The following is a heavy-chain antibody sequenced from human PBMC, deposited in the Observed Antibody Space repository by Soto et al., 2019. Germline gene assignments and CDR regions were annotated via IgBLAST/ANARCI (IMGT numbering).Heavy chain of an antibody. D-gene: IGHD3-3*01. J-gene: IGHJ6*02. Sequence: GGSLRLSCAASGFTSSSYGMHWVRQAPGKGLEWVAVIWYDGSNKYYADSVRGRFTISRDNSKNTLYLQMNSLRAEDTAVYYCATGDTGYYDFLYYYGMDVWGQGTTVTVSS. CDR3: ATGDTGYYDFLYYYGMDV. CDR1: GFTSSSYG. V-gene: IGHV3-33*01. CDR2: IWYDGSNK.